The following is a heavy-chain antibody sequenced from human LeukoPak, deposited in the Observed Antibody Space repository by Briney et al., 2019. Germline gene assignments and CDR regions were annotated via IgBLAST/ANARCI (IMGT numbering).Heavy chain of an antibody. J-gene: IGHJ4*02. Sequence: GASVKVSCKASGYTFTGHNMHWLRQAPGQGLEWMGWITPNSGGTNYAQKFQGRVTMTRDTSISTAYMELNRLTSDDTAVYYCTRPAATGHFDSWGQGTLVTVSS. D-gene: IGHD6-13*01. CDR1: GYTFTGHN. CDR2: ITPNSGGT. CDR3: TRPAATGHFDS. V-gene: IGHV1-2*02.